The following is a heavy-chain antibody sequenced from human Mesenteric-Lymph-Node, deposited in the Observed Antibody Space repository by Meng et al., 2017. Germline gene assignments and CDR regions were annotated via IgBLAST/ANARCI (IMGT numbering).Heavy chain of an antibody. CDR3: ARALDDYSNYGYFDY. V-gene: IGHV3-30*04. CDR2: ISYDGSNK. CDR1: GFTFSSYA. Sequence: GGSLRLSCAASGFTFSSYAMHWVRQAPGKGLEWVAVISYDGSNKYYADSVKGRFTISRDNSKNTLYLQMNSLRAEDTAVYYCARALDDYSNYGYFDYWGQGTLVTVSS. J-gene: IGHJ4*02. D-gene: IGHD4-11*01.